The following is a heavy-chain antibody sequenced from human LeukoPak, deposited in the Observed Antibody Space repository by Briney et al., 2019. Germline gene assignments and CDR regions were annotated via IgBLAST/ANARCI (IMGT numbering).Heavy chain of an antibody. D-gene: IGHD6-19*01. CDR2: LVYDARS. J-gene: IGHJ4*02. CDR1: GFPFSSYG. V-gene: IGHV3-33*01. Sequence: GTSLRLSCAASGFPFSSYGMHWVRQAPGKGLEWVARLVYDARSDYANSVKGRFPISRDDSKNTLFLDMSNLRVEDTALYYCARDLSAAFDFWGQRVLVTVSS. CDR3: ARDLSAAFDF.